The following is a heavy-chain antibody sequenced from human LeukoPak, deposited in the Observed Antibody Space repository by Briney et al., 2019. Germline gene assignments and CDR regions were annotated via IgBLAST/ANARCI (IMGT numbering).Heavy chain of an antibody. D-gene: IGHD6-13*01. Sequence: PSDTLSLTCAVSGYSISSSNWWGWIRQPPGKGLEWIGYIHHSGSTYYNPSLKSRVTMSVDTSKNQFSLELSSVTAVDTAVYYCARQIIRGQYLVHFDYWGQGTLVTVSS. CDR3: ARQIIRGQYLVHFDY. CDR2: IHHSGST. V-gene: IGHV4-28*01. J-gene: IGHJ4*02. CDR1: GYSISSSNW.